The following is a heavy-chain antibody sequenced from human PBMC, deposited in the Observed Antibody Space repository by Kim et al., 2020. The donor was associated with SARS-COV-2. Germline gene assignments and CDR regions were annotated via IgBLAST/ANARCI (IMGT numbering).Heavy chain of an antibody. D-gene: IGHD3-9*01. CDR3: TRDFDWFINYGMDV. CDR2: IRSKAYGGTT. Sequence: GGSLRLSCTASGFTFGDYAMSWFRQAPGKGLEWVGFIRSKAYGGTTEYAASVKGRFTISRDDSKSIAYRQMNSLKTEDTAVYYCTRDFDWFINYGMDVWGQGTTVTVSS. CDR1: GFTFGDYA. V-gene: IGHV3-49*03. J-gene: IGHJ6*02.